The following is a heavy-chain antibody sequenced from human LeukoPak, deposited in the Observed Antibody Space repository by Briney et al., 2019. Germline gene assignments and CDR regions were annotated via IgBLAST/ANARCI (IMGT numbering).Heavy chain of an antibody. D-gene: IGHD4-17*01. CDR2: IYYSGST. V-gene: IGHV4-59*01. J-gene: IGHJ5*02. CDR1: GGSISSYY. CDR3: ASYGDRGWFDP. Sequence: SETLSLTCTVSGGSISSYYWSWIRQPPGKGLEWIGYIYYSGSTNYNPSLKSRVTISVDTSKSQFSLKLSSVTAADTAVYYCASYGDRGWFDPWGQGTLVTVSS.